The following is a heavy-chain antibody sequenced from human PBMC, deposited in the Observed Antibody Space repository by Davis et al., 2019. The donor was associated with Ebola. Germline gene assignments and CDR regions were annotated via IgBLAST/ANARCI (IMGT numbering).Heavy chain of an antibody. J-gene: IGHJ4*02. CDR2: ISGSGGST. Sequence: GESLKISCTDSVITFSSYAMTWVRQAPGKGLEWVSAISGSGGSTYYADSVKGRFTISRDNSKNTLYLQMNSLRAEDTAVYYCAKDMAEYYDFWSGYYDYWGQGTLVTVSS. CDR3: AKDMAEYYDFWSGYYDY. D-gene: IGHD3-3*01. V-gene: IGHV3-23*01. CDR1: VITFSSYA.